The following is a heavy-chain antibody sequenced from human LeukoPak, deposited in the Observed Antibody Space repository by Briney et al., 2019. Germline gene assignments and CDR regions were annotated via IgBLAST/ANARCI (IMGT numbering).Heavy chain of an antibody. CDR2: IYYSGST. Sequence: SETLSLTCTVSGGSISSSSYYWGWIRQPPGKGLEWIGSIYYSGSTYYNPSLKSRVTISVDTSKNQFSLKLSSVTAADTAVYYCARRITIFFNYFDYWGQGTLVTVSS. CDR3: ARRITIFFNYFDY. V-gene: IGHV4-39*01. J-gene: IGHJ4*02. CDR1: GGSISSSSYY. D-gene: IGHD3-9*01.